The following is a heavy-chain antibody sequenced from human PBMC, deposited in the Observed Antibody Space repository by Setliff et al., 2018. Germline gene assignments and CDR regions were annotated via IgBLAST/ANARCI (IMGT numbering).Heavy chain of an antibody. CDR2: INDDGTTT. D-gene: IGHD3-3*01. Sequence: GGSLRLSCATSGFTFSRHWMHWVRQAPGKGLVWVSRINDDGTTTRYADSVKGRFTISRDNAKNTLYLQMNTLRAEDTAVYYCARGPSYYDFPDYYYFFMDVWGKGTTGTVSS. J-gene: IGHJ6*03. CDR3: ARGPSYYDFPDYYYFFMDV. CDR1: GFTFSRHW. V-gene: IGHV3-74*01.